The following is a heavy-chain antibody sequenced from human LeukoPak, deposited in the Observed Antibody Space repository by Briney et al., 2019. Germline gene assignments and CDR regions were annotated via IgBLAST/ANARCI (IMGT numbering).Heavy chain of an antibody. J-gene: IGHJ4*02. V-gene: IGHV1-8*01. CDR3: ASRGWQGFDY. CDR2: MNPNSGNT. Sequence: SCKAXGYTFTSYDINWVRQAPGQGLEWMGWMNPNSGNTDYAQKLQGRVTMNRNTNKSTAYMEMSRLREEDTAVYYCASRGWQGFDYWGQGTLVTVSS. CDR1: GYTFTSYD.